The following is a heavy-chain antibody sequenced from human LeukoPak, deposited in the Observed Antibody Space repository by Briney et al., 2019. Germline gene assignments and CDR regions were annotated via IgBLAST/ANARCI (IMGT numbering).Heavy chain of an antibody. D-gene: IGHD6-13*01. Sequence: AGRSLRLSCAASGFTFTDYGMTWVRQAPGKGLDWISYIGPHSRAIHYADFVRGRFIVSRDNAKNSLYLQLNSLRDEDTAVYYCARGQYNSSPDPWGQGTLVTVSS. CDR1: GFTFTDYG. CDR3: ARGQYNSSPDP. CDR2: IGPHSRAI. V-gene: IGHV3-48*02. J-gene: IGHJ5*02.